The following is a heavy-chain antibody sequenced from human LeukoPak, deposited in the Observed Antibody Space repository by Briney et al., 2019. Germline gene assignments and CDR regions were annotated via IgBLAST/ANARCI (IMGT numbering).Heavy chain of an antibody. CDR1: GYTLTELS. CDR2: FDPEDGET. CDR3: ATVKKGDDYVWGSYRYTYYFDY. V-gene: IGHV1-24*01. J-gene: IGHJ4*02. D-gene: IGHD3-16*02. Sequence: ASVKVSCKVSGYTLTELSMHWVRQAPGKGLEWMGGFDPEDGETIYAQKFQGRVTMTEDTSTDTAYMELRSLRSEDTAVYYCATVKKGDDYVWGSYRYTYYFDYWGQGTLVTVSS.